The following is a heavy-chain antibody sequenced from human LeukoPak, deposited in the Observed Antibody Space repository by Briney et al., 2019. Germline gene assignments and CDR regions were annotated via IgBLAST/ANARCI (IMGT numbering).Heavy chain of an antibody. CDR2: ISSSSSTI. CDR3: AGGLQWLAHDC. Sequence: GGSLRLSCAASGFTFSSYSMNWVRQAPGKGLEWVSYISSSSSTIYYADSVKGRFTISRDNAKNSLYLQMNSLRAEDTAVYYCAGGLQWLAHDCWGQGTLVTVSS. CDR1: GFTFSSYS. V-gene: IGHV3-48*01. J-gene: IGHJ4*02. D-gene: IGHD6-19*01.